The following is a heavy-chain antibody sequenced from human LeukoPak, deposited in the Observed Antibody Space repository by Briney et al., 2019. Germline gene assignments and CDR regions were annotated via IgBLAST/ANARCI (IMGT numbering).Heavy chain of an antibody. D-gene: IGHD6-19*01. V-gene: IGHV4-39*01. J-gene: IGHJ4*02. Sequence: SETLSLTCTVSGGSVSSGSYYWSWIRQPPGKGLEWIGNIYYSGSTYYNPSLKSRVTISVDTSKNQFSLKLSSVIAADTAVYYCVRQYVAVAGLEQFFDYWGQGTLVTVSS. CDR3: VRQYVAVAGLEQFFDY. CDR1: GGSVSSGSYY. CDR2: IYYSGST.